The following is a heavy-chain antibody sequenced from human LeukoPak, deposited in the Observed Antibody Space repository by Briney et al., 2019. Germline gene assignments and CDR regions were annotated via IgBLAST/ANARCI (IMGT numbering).Heavy chain of an antibody. CDR3: ARDTRTTSGWYGLDY. CDR1: GYTFTGYY. V-gene: IGHV3-30*03. J-gene: IGHJ4*02. CDR2: ISSDGRNK. Sequence: SCKASGYTFTGYYMHWVRQAPGKGLEWVTIISSDGRNKYYADSVLGRFTISRDNSKNTLYLQMNSLTAEDTAVYYCARDTRTTSGWYGLDYWGQGTLVTVSS. D-gene: IGHD6-19*01.